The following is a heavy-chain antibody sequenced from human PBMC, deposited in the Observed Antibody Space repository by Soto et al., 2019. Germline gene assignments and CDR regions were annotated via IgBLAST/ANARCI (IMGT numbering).Heavy chain of an antibody. J-gene: IGHJ4*02. V-gene: IGHV1-69*02. Sequence: QVQLVQSGAEVKKPGSSVRVSCKASGDTFTFYSINWVRQAPGLGLEWMGRINPILSMSNYAQRFQGRVTMTADKSTSTADMELSSLRSEDTAMYYCARSYGSGYRAFDYWGQGALVTVSS. D-gene: IGHD3-10*01. CDR2: INPILSMS. CDR1: GDTFTFYS. CDR3: ARSYGSGYRAFDY.